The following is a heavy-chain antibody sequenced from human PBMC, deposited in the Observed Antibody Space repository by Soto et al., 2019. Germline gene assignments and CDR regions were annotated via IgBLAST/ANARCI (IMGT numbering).Heavy chain of an antibody. Sequence: EVQLIESGGGMVQPGKSLRLSCSVAGFTFDDYAMHWVRQVPGRGLEWVSGITWNSGRFAYAHSVQGRFTISRDNAKNSLYLQMNDLRLEDTALYYCVKDRGKSAVLRAYDFWGPGTLVTVSS. CDR2: ITWNSGRF. CDR1: GFTFDDYA. V-gene: IGHV3-9*01. CDR3: VKDRGKSAVLRAYDF. J-gene: IGHJ4*02. D-gene: IGHD3-3*01.